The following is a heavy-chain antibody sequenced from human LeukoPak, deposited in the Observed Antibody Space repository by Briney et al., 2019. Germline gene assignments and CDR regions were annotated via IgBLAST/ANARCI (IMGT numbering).Heavy chain of an antibody. V-gene: IGHV3-30*18. D-gene: IGHD6-13*01. J-gene: IGHJ4*02. Sequence: GGSLRLSCAASGFTFSSYGMHWVRQAPGKGLEWVAVISYDGSNKYYADSVKGRFTISRDNSKNTLYLQMNSLRAEDTAVYYCAKERLAQYSSSWYGLWDYRGQGTLVTVSS. CDR2: ISYDGSNK. CDR1: GFTFSSYG. CDR3: AKERLAQYSSSWYGLWDY.